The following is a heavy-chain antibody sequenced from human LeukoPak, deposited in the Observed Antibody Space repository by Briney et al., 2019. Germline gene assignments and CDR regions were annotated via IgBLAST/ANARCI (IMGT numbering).Heavy chain of an antibody. CDR3: AKDLGHYDILTGYSDAFDI. J-gene: IGHJ3*02. Sequence: HSGGFLRLSCAASGFTFDDYAMHWVRQAPGKGLEWVSGISWNSGSIGYADSVKGRFTISRDNTKNSLYLQMNSLRAEDTALYYCAKDLGHYDILTGYSDAFDIWGQGTMVTVSS. CDR1: GFTFDDYA. V-gene: IGHV3-9*01. CDR2: ISWNSGSI. D-gene: IGHD3-9*01.